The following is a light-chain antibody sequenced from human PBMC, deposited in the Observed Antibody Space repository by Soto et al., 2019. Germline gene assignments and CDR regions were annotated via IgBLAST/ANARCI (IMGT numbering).Light chain of an antibody. V-gene: IGKV3-11*01. CDR3: QQRNNWPLT. CDR1: QSVSSY. Sequence: EIVLTQSPATLSLSPGERATLSCRASQSVSSYLAWYQQKPGQPPRLLIYDASNRATGIPARFSGSGSGTDFTLTISSLEPEDFAVYNCQQRNNWPLTFGGGTKVEIK. CDR2: DAS. J-gene: IGKJ4*01.